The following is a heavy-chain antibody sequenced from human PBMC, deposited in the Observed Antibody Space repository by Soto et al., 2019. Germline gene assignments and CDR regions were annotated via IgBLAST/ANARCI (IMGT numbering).Heavy chain of an antibody. J-gene: IGHJ6*02. Sequence: VKVSCTPSGGTFSNYAIRLVRQAPGQGLECMGGIIPIFDTANYAQKFQGRVTITADESTSTAYMELSSLRSEETAVYYWARDIGGKVVSVGYYYYGMDSWGQGTTVTVSS. CDR2: IIPIFDTA. CDR3: ARDIGGKVVSVGYYYYGMDS. D-gene: IGHD3-16*01. V-gene: IGHV1-69*13. CDR1: GGTFSNYA.